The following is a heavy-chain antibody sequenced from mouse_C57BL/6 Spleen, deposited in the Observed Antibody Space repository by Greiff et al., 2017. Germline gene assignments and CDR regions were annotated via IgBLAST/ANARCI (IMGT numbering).Heavy chain of an antibody. Sequence: VQLQESGAELVKPGASVKISCKASGYAFSSYWMNWVKQRPGKGLEWIGQIYPGDGDTNYNGKFKGKATLTADKSSSTAYMQLSSLTSEDSAVYFCARYGQLRLQAYYAMDYWGQGTSVTVSS. CDR1: GYAFSSYW. V-gene: IGHV1-80*01. CDR3: ARYGQLRLQAYYAMDY. J-gene: IGHJ4*01. D-gene: IGHD3-2*02. CDR2: IYPGDGDT.